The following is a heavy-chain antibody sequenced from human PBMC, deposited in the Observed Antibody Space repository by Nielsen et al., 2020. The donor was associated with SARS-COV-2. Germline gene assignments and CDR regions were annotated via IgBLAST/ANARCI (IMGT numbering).Heavy chain of an antibody. V-gene: IGHV3-11*05. J-gene: IGHJ4*02. D-gene: IGHD5-24*01. CDR3: AREGRKLPLDY. CDR1: GFTFSDSY. CDR2: ISSSSSYT. Sequence: LSLTCAASGFTFSDSYMSWIRQAPGKGLEWISYISSSSSYTNYADSLKGRFTISRDNAKNSLYLQMNSLRAEDTAVYYCAREGRKLPLDYWGQGTLVTVSS.